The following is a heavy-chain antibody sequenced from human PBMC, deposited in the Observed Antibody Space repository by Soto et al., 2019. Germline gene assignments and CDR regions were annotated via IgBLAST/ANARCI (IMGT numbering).Heavy chain of an antibody. V-gene: IGHV1-2*04. CDR3: ARGDSTDCSKGVCSFFYNHDMDV. D-gene: IGHD2-8*01. J-gene: IGHJ6*02. CDR1: GYSFTDYH. Sequence: ASVKVSCKASGYSFTDYHIHWVRQAPGQGLEWLGRINPKSGGTSTAQKFQGWVTMTTDTSISTASMELTRLTSDDTAIYYCARGDSTDCSKGVCSFFYNHDMDVWGQGTTVTVSS. CDR2: INPKSGGT.